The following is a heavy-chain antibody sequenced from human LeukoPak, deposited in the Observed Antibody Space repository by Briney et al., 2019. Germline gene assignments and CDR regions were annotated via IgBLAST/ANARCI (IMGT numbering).Heavy chain of an antibody. V-gene: IGHV4-61*02. CDR3: ARAGGYCSSTSCLDY. J-gene: IGHJ4*02. CDR2: IYTSGST. CDR1: GGSINSGSYY. D-gene: IGHD2-2*01. Sequence: SQTLSLTCTVSGGSINSGSYYWSWIRQPAGKGLEWIGRIYTSGSTNYNPSLKSRVTISVDTSKNQFSLKLSSVTAADTAVYYCARAGGYCSSTSCLDYWGQGTLVTVSS.